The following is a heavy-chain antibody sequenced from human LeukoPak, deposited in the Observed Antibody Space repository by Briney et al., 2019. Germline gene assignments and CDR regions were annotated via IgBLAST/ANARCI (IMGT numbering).Heavy chain of an antibody. Sequence: ASVKVSCKASGYTFHNYGISWVRQAPGQGLEWMGWVSSYNGDTNYAQKFQGRVTMSTDTSTGTAYMELRSLRFDDTAIYYCVKDWHILTGRNCFDPWGQGTLVTVSS. CDR1: GYTFHNYG. J-gene: IGHJ5*02. V-gene: IGHV1-18*01. CDR3: VKDWHILTGRNCFDP. D-gene: IGHD3-9*01. CDR2: VSSYNGDT.